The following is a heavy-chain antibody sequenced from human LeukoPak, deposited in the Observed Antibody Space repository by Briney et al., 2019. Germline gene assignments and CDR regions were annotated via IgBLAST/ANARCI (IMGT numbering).Heavy chain of an antibody. CDR3: AKGIIGIDNWFDP. CDR1: GFTVSNNY. V-gene: IGHV3-53*01. Sequence: WGSLRLSCAASGFTVSNNYMTWVRQAPGKGLEWVSVLYSGGSTYYADSVKGRFIISRDDSKNTLYLQMNSLRAEDTAVYYCAKGIIGIDNWFDPWGQGTLVTVSS. CDR2: LYSGGST. D-gene: IGHD1-20*01. J-gene: IGHJ5*02.